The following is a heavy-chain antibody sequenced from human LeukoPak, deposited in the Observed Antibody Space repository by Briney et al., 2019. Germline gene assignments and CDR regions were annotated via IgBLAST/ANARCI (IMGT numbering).Heavy chain of an antibody. D-gene: IGHD3-3*01. Sequence: PSETLSLTCTVSGGSMSSYYWSWIRQPPGKGLEWIGYIYYSGSTNYNPSLKSRVIISVDTSKNQFSLKLSSVTAADTAVYYCAKGPYDFWSERYYYYMDVWGKGTTVTVSS. V-gene: IGHV4-59*01. CDR3: AKGPYDFWSERYYYYMDV. J-gene: IGHJ6*03. CDR1: GGSMSSYY. CDR2: IYYSGST.